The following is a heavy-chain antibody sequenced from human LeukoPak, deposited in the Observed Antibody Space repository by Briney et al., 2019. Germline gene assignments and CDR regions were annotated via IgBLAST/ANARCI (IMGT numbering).Heavy chain of an antibody. Sequence: GGSLRLSCAASGFTFDDYGMSWVRQAPGKGLEWVSGINWNGGSTGYADSVKGRFTISRDNAKNSLYLQMNSLRAEDTALYYCAREVLTVRPDPHYCYYMDVWGKGTTVTVSS. CDR1: GFTFDDYG. V-gene: IGHV3-20*04. CDR3: AREVLTVRPDPHYCYYMDV. CDR2: INWNGGST. J-gene: IGHJ6*03. D-gene: IGHD2/OR15-2a*01.